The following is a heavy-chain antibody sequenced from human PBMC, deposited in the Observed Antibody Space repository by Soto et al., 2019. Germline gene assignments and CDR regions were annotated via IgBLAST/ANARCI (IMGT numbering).Heavy chain of an antibody. CDR3: AREVNSSPARGPNWFDP. Sequence: QVQLQESGPGLVQPSGTLSLTCAVSGDSINNSHWWSWVRQTPGKGLEWIGETYHSGTTNYNPSLKTRVTISIDKSKNQFSLKMSSVTAADTAVYYCAREVNSSPARGPNWFDPWCQGTLVTVSS. D-gene: IGHD6-13*01. J-gene: IGHJ5*02. CDR2: TYHSGTT. V-gene: IGHV4-4*02. CDR1: GDSINNSHW.